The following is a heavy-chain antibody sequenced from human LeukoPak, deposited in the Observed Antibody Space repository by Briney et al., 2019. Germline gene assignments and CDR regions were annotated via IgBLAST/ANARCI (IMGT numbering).Heavy chain of an antibody. CDR3: TKDYGSGSHYFDY. D-gene: IGHD3-10*01. CDR2: IKSKSDGGTT. CDR1: GFTFSNAW. V-gene: IGHV3-15*01. J-gene: IGHJ4*02. Sequence: GGSLRLSCAASGFTFSNAWMSWVRQAPGKGLEWVGRIKSKSDGGTTDYAAPVKGRSNISRDDSKNTLYLQMNSLKTEDTAVYYCTKDYGSGSHYFDYWGQGTLVTVSS.